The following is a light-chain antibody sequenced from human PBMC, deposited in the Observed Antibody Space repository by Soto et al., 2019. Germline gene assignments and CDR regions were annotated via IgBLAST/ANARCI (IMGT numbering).Light chain of an antibody. J-gene: IGKJ3*01. CDR3: QQYNNWPGT. V-gene: IGKV3-15*01. Sequence: EIVMTQSPATLSVSPGERATLSCRASQSVSSDLAWYQQKPGQAPRLLIYGASTRARGIPARFSGSASGTEFTLSISSLQSEDFAVYYCQQYNNWPGTFGGGTKVDIK. CDR1: QSVSSD. CDR2: GAS.